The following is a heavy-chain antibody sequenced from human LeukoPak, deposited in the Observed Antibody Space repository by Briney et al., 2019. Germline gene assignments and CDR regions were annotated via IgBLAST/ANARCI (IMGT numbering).Heavy chain of an antibody. CDR3: ARDGITMRILEY. J-gene: IGHJ4*02. D-gene: IGHD3-10*01. CDR1: GFTFSRYN. CDR2: ITSSSIYI. V-gene: IGHV3-21*01. Sequence: GGSLRLSCAASGFTFSRYNMNWVRQAPGKGLEWVSSITSSSIYIYYADSMKGRFTISRDNAKNSLYLQMDSLRAEDTAVYYCARDGITMRILEYWGQGTLVTVSS.